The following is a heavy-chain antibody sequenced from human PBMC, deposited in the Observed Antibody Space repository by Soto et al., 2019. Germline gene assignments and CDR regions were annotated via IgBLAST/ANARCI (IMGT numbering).Heavy chain of an antibody. Sequence: QVQLQESGPGLVKPSETLSLSCTVSGDSVSSYYWSWIRQLPGRGLEWIGYIYISGNTNYNPSLKSRVTISRDTSQNQFSLKLKSVTAADTAVYYCARGVLRYYYYGMDVWGPGTTVTVSS. V-gene: IGHV4-59*02. J-gene: IGHJ6*02. CDR3: ARGVLRYYYYGMDV. CDR1: GDSVSSYY. CDR2: IYISGNT.